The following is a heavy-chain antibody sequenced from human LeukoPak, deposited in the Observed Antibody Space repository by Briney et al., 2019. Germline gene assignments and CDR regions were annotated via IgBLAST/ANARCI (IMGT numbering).Heavy chain of an antibody. J-gene: IGHJ4*02. CDR1: GYTFTSYD. CDR3: ARGGIAAAAIDY. D-gene: IGHD6-13*01. Sequence: ASVKVSCKASGYTFTSYDINWVRQATGQGLEWMGWMNPNSGNTGYAQKFQGRVTMTRNTSISTAYMELSSLRSGDTAVYYCARGGIAAAAIDYWGQGTLVTVSS. V-gene: IGHV1-8*01. CDR2: MNPNSGNT.